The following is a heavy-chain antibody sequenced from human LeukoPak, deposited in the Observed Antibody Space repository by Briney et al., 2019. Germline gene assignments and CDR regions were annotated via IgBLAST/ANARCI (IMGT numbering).Heavy chain of an antibody. CDR2: ISSGGSTV. V-gene: IGHV3-48*03. CDR3: ARGGSFVEY. CDR1: GFTFSNYE. D-gene: IGHD3-10*01. J-gene: IGHJ4*02. Sequence: GGSLRLSCAASGFTFSNYEMHWVRRAPGKGLEWVSYISSGGSTVYYADSVKGRFTVPRDNAKNSLYLQMSSLRAEDTAVYYCARGGSFVEYWGQGTLVTVSS.